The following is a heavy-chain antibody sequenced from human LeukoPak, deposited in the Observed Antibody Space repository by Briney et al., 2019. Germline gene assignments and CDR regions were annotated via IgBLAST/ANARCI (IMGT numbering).Heavy chain of an antibody. V-gene: IGHV3-73*01. J-gene: IGHJ4*02. CDR3: KVGSGSYIDY. CDR1: GFTFSGSA. D-gene: IGHD3-10*01. Sequence: GGSLKLSCAASGFTFSGSAMHWVRQASGKGLEWVGRIRSKANSYATAYAASVKGRFTISRDDSKNTAYLQMNSLRTEDTAVYYCKVGSGSYIDYWGQGTLVTVSS. CDR2: IRSKANSYAT.